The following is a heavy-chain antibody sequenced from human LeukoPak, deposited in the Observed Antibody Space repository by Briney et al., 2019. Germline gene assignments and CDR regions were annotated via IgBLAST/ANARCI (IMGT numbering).Heavy chain of an antibody. CDR2: FYTSGST. D-gene: IGHD4-23*01. CDR1: GVSISSYY. V-gene: IGHV4-4*07. J-gene: IGHJ6*02. CDR3: ARDRTVVGTYYYYGMDV. Sequence: KISETLSLTCTVSGVSISSYYWSWIRQPAGKGLEWIGRFYTSGSTNYNPSLKSRVTMSVDTSKNQFSLKLKSVTAADTAVYYCARDRTVVGTYYYYGMDVWGQGTTVTVSS.